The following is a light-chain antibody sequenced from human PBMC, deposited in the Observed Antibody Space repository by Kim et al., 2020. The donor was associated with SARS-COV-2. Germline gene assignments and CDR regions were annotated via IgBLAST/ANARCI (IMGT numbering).Light chain of an antibody. Sequence: QSALTQPASVSGSPGQSITISCTGTSSDVGGYNYVSWFQQHPGKAPKLMIYEVNTRPSGVSNRFSGSRSGNTASLTISGLQAEDEADYYCSSYTSTFTGVFGGGTKLTVL. CDR1: SSDVGGYNY. CDR2: EVN. J-gene: IGLJ2*01. CDR3: SSYTSTFTGV. V-gene: IGLV2-14*03.